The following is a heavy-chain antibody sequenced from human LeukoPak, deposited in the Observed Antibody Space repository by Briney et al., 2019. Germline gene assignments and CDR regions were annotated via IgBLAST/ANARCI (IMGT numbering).Heavy chain of an antibody. D-gene: IGHD3-10*01. Sequence: GGSLRLSCAASGFTFSSYWMHWVRQAPGKGLVWVSRINSDGSSTSYADSVKGRFTISRDNAKNTLYLQMNSLRAEDTAVYYCATPLDGSGSSDAFDIWGQGTMVTVSS. CDR1: GFTFSSYW. CDR3: ATPLDGSGSSDAFDI. CDR2: INSDGSST. V-gene: IGHV3-74*01. J-gene: IGHJ3*02.